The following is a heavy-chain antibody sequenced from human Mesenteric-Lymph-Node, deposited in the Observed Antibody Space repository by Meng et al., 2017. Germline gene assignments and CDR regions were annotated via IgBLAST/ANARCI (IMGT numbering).Heavy chain of an antibody. D-gene: IGHD3-10*01. V-gene: IGHV3-15*01. CDR2: IKSKTDGGTT. Sequence: GESLKISCAASGFTFNRYAMNWVRQAPGKGLEWVGRIKSKTDGGTTDYAAPVKGRFTISRDDSQNTLYLQMNSLKTEDTAVYYCTTLGGGSGTYRPFWGQGTLVTVSS. CDR1: GFTFNRYA. J-gene: IGHJ4*02. CDR3: TTLGGGSGTYRPF.